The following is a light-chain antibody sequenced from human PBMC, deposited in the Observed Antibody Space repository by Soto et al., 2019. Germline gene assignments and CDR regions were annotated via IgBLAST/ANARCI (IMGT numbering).Light chain of an antibody. CDR3: QQYNSNPWT. V-gene: IGKV1-5*03. CDR2: KAS. CDR1: QSISTW. J-gene: IGKJ1*01. Sequence: DIQMTQSPSTLSASVGDRVTITCRASQSISTWLAWYQQKPGKAPNLLIYKASSLEGGVPSRFSGSGSGTEFTLTINSLQPDDFATYHCQQYNSNPWTFGQGTKVEIK.